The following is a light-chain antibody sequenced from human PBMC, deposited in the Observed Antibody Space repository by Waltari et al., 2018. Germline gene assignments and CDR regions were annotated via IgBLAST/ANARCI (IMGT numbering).Light chain of an antibody. CDR1: QDIGNF. J-gene: IGKJ1*01. V-gene: IGKV1-27*01. Sequence: DIQMTQSPSSLSASIGDRVTITCRASQDIGNFLAWYQQIPGKVPRVRIYAASSLQSGVLSRCSGSGSGTDVTLTISGLQPEDVATYYCQKYNTAPPTFGPGTRVEMK. CDR2: AAS. CDR3: QKYNTAPPT.